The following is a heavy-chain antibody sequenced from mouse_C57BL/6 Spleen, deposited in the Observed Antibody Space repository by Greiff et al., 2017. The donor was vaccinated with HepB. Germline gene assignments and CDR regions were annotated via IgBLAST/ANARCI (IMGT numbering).Heavy chain of an antibody. D-gene: IGHD2-1*01. CDR1: GYTFTSYW. J-gene: IGHJ1*03. V-gene: IGHV1-64*01. Sequence: QVQLQQPGAELVKPGASVKLSCKASGYTFTSYWMHWVKQRPGQGLEWIGMIHPNSGSTNYNEKFKSKATLTVDKSSSTAYMQLSSLTSEDSAVYYCARHYGNYDWYFDVWGTGTTVTVSS. CDR2: IHPNSGST. CDR3: ARHYGNYDWYFDV.